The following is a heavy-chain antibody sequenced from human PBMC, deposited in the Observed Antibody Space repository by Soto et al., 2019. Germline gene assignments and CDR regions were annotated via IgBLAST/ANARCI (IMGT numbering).Heavy chain of an antibody. CDR2: IYSGGST. CDR1: ELTASSNY. V-gene: IGHV3-66*01. J-gene: IGHJ4*02. CDR3: ARDFYYYGSGTMGGYFDY. Sequence: EVQLVESGGGLVQPGGSLRLSCAASELTASSNYMSWVRQAPGKGLEWVSLIYSGGSTYYADSVRGRFTISRDNSKNTLYLQMTSLRAEDTAVYYCARDFYYYGSGTMGGYFDYWGQGTRVTVSS. D-gene: IGHD3-10*01.